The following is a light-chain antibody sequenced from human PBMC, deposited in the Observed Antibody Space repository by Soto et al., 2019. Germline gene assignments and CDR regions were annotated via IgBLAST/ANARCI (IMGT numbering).Light chain of an antibody. V-gene: IGLV1-44*01. J-gene: IGLJ3*02. CDR2: NTN. Sequence: QSVLAQPPSASGTPGQRVTISCSGSSSTIGRNTVNWYQQVPGTAPKLLIYNTNQRPSGVPDRFSGSKSVTSASLAISGLQTEYEDYYYCAAWDGTLTGRAFGGGTKITVL. CDR1: SSTIGRNT. CDR3: AAWDGTLTGRA.